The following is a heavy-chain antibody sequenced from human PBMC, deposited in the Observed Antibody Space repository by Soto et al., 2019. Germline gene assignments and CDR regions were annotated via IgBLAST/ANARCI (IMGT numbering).Heavy chain of an antibody. Sequence: GGSLRLSCAASGFTFSTYSMHWVRQAPGKGLEWVAVISKDGSRKYYADSAKGRFTISRDNSKNTLYLQMNSLRAEDTAVYYCAKGYYGSGSFDPWGQGTLVTVSS. J-gene: IGHJ5*02. CDR3: AKGYYGSGSFDP. CDR2: ISKDGSRK. V-gene: IGHV3-30-3*02. D-gene: IGHD3-10*01. CDR1: GFTFSTYS.